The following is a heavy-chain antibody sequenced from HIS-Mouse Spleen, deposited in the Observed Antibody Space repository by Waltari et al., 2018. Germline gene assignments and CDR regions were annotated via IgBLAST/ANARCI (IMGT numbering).Heavy chain of an antibody. Sequence: QVQLQESGPGLVKPSETLSLTCTVSGYPISSAYYWGWIRQPPGKGLEWIGSIYHSGSTYYNPSLKSRVTISVDTSKNQFSLKLSSVTAADTAVYYCARDYCSSTSCYPDAFDIWGQGTMVTVSS. CDR2: IYHSGST. CDR3: ARDYCSSTSCYPDAFDI. CDR1: GYPISSAYY. D-gene: IGHD2-2*01. J-gene: IGHJ3*02. V-gene: IGHV4-38-2*02.